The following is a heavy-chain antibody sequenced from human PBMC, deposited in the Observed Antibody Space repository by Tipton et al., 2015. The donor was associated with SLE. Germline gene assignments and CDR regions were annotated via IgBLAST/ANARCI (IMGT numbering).Heavy chain of an antibody. CDR1: GGSISSYY. CDR2: IYYSGST. J-gene: IGHJ3*02. CDR3: AREWGDAFDI. Sequence: TLSLTCTVSGGSISSYYWSWIRQPPGKGLEWIGYIYYSGSTNYNPSLKSRVTISVDTSKNQFSLKLSSMTAADTAVYYCAREWGDAFDIWGQGTMVTVSS. V-gene: IGHV4-59*01. D-gene: IGHD3-16*01.